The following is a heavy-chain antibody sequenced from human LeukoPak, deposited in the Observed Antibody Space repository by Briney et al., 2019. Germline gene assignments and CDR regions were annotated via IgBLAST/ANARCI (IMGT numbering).Heavy chain of an antibody. D-gene: IGHD1-26*01. CDR1: GFTFSSYW. V-gene: IGHV3-7*01. Sequence: GGSLRLSCAASGFTFSSYWMSWVRQAPGKGLEWVANIKQDGSEKYYVDSVKGRFTISRDNAKNSLYLQMNSLRAEDTAVYYCAKDGSGSYQPDYFDYWGQGTLVTVSS. CDR2: IKQDGSEK. J-gene: IGHJ4*02. CDR3: AKDGSGSYQPDYFDY.